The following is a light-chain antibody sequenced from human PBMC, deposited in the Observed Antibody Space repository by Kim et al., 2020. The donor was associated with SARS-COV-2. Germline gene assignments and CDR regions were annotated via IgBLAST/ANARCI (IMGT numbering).Light chain of an antibody. J-gene: IGKJ3*01. CDR2: DAS. CDR3: QQRRHWPVT. Sequence: LSPGERATLSCRASQNIGTYLAWYQLKPGQAPSLLMSDASNRATAVPTRFSGRGSGTDFTLTISSLEPEDFAVYYCQQRRHWPVTFGPGTKVDIK. V-gene: IGKV3-11*01. CDR1: QNIGTY.